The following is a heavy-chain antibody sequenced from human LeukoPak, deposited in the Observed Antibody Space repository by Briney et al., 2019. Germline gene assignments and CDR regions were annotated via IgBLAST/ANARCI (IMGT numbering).Heavy chain of an antibody. D-gene: IGHD3-10*01. Sequence: GGSLRLSCAASGFTFSSYWMHWVRQAPGKGLVWVSHISSDGSTITYADSVKGRFTISRDNAKNTLYLQMNGLRAEDTAVYFCARDSGCIDYWGQGTLVTVSS. CDR3: ARDSGCIDY. J-gene: IGHJ4*02. CDR2: ISSDGSTI. CDR1: GFTFSSYW. V-gene: IGHV3-74*01.